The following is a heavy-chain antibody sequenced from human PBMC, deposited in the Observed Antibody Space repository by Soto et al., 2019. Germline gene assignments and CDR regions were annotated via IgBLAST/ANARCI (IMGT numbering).Heavy chain of an antibody. V-gene: IGHV1-3*04. D-gene: IGHD3-22*01. CDR3: ARLSLETSGYYDH. J-gene: IGHJ4*02. CDR2: INTGNGNT. CDR1: GYTFTSYT. Sequence: ASVKVSCKASGYTFTSYTIHWVRQAPGQRLECMGWINTGNGNTKYSHKFQGRVTITRDTSATTAYMELSSLSSEDTAVYYCARLSLETSGYYDHWGLGTLVTVSS.